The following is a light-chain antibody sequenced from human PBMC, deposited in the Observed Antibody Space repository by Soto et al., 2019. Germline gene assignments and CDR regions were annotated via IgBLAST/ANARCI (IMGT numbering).Light chain of an antibody. Sequence: EVVLTQSPVTLSLSPGERATLSCRASQSVSSPYLAWYQQKPGQPPRLLIYGASSRATDIPDRFIGSGSGTEFTLTIARLAPEDFAMYYCQQYGSSPFTFGPGTKADI. CDR2: GAS. CDR1: QSVSSPY. V-gene: IGKV3-20*01. J-gene: IGKJ3*01. CDR3: QQYGSSPFT.